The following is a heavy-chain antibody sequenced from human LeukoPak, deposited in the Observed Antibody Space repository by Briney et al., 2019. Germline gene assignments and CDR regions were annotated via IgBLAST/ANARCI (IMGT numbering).Heavy chain of an antibody. J-gene: IGHJ6*02. CDR2: ISGSGGST. V-gene: IGHV3-23*01. Sequence: GGSLRLSCAASGFTFSSYAMSWVRQAPGKGLEWVSAISGSGGSTYYADSVKGRFTISRDNSKNTLYLQMNSLRAEDTAVYYCASHEEALYYYYGMDVWGQGTTVTVSS. CDR3: ASHEEALYYYYGMDV. CDR1: GFTFSSYA.